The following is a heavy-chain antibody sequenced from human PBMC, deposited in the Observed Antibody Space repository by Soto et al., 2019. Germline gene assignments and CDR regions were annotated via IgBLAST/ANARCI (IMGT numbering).Heavy chain of an antibody. CDR2: IFHTGST. Sequence: SETLSLTCAVSGGSISSSNWWTWVRQPPGKGLEWIGEIFHTGSTNYNPSLKSRVTISVDESKNQFSLRLSSVTAADTAVYYCARHSSSSWYSWFDPWGQGTLVTVSS. V-gene: IGHV4-4*02. CDR1: GGSISSSNW. D-gene: IGHD6-13*01. J-gene: IGHJ5*02. CDR3: ARHSSSSWYSWFDP.